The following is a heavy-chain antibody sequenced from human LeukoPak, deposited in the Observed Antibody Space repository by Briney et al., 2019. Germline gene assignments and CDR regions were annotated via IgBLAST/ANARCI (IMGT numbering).Heavy chain of an antibody. Sequence: PGGSLRLSCAASGFTFSSYGMHWVRQAPGKGLEWVAVIWYDGSNKYYADSVKGRFTISRDNSRNTLYLQMNSLRAEDTAVYYCARVKVTAIQSWSQLDYWGQGTLVTVSS. J-gene: IGHJ4*02. CDR3: ARVKVTAIQSWSQLDY. D-gene: IGHD2-21*02. CDR1: GFTFSSYG. V-gene: IGHV3-33*01. CDR2: IWYDGSNK.